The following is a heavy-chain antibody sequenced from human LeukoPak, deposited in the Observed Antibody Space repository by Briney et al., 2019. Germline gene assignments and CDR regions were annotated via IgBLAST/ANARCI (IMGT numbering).Heavy chain of an antibody. V-gene: IGHV3-23*01. CDR3: AKDHTYYYGSGSYYLFDY. CDR1: GFIFSSYA. J-gene: IGHJ4*02. D-gene: IGHD3-10*01. Sequence: GGSLRLSCAASGFIFSSYAMSWVRQAPGKGLEWVSAISGSGGSTYYADSVKGRFTISRDNSKNTLYLQMNSLRAEDTAVYYCAKDHTYYYGSGSYYLFDYWGQGTLVTVSS. CDR2: ISGSGGST.